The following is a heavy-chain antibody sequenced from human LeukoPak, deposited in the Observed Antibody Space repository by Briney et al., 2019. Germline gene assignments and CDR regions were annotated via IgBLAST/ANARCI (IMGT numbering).Heavy chain of an antibody. V-gene: IGHV3-23*01. CDR1: GFTFSSYA. Sequence: PGGSLRLSCAASGFTFSSYAMSWVRQAPGKGLEWVSAISGSGGSTYYADSVKGRFTISRDNSKNTLYLQMNSLRAEDTAVYYCAKDRSVLLWFGELLPGFFDPWGQGTLVTVSS. CDR3: AKDRSVLLWFGELLPGFFDP. J-gene: IGHJ5*02. D-gene: IGHD3-10*01. CDR2: ISGSGGST.